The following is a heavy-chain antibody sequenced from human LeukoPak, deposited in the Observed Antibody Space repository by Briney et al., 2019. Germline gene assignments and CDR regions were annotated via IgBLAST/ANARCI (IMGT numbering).Heavy chain of an antibody. CDR2: IIPIFGTA. J-gene: IGHJ6*02. Sequence: GASVKVSCKASGGTFSSYAISWVRQAPGQGLEWMGGIIPIFGTANYAQKFQGRVTITADESTSTAYMELSSLRSEDTAVYYCARKGSKYSSSSDYYYGMDVWGQGTTVTVSS. V-gene: IGHV1-69*13. D-gene: IGHD6-6*01. CDR1: GGTFSSYA. CDR3: ARKGSKYSSSSDYYYGMDV.